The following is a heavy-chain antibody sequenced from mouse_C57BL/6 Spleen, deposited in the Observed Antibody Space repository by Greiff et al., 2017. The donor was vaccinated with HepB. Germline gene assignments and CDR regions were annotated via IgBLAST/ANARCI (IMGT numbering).Heavy chain of an antibody. Sequence: EVMLVESGGGLVQPGGSLKLSCAASGFTFSDYYMYWVRQTPEKRLEWVAYIINGGGSTYYPDTVKGRFTISRDNAKNTLYLQMSRLKSEDTAMYYCARHDEDDGLFAYWGQGTLVTVSA. J-gene: IGHJ3*01. CDR2: IINGGGST. CDR1: GFTFSDYY. CDR3: ARHDEDDGLFAY. V-gene: IGHV5-12*01. D-gene: IGHD2-3*01.